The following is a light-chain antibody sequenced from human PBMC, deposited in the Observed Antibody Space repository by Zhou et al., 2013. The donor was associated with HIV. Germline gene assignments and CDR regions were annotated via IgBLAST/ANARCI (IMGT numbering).Light chain of an antibody. Sequence: DIQMTQSPSSLSASVGDRVTITCRASQAIGNFLAWYQQRPGEGPNLLIYATSTLRSGVPSRFSGSGSGTTFTLTIGSLQPEDVATYYCQKYNSAPXTFGGGTKVEIK. CDR3: QKYNSAPXT. CDR2: ATS. CDR1: QAIGNF. J-gene: IGKJ4*01. V-gene: IGKV1-27*01.